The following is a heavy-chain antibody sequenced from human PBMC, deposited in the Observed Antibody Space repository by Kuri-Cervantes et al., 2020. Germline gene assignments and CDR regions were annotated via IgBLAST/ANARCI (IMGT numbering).Heavy chain of an antibody. V-gene: IGHV3-30*01. J-gene: IGHJ3*02. CDR3: ARTDPNYYGSGSLAFDI. CDR1: GFTFSSYA. CDR2: ISYDGSNK. D-gene: IGHD3-10*01. Sequence: GESLKISCAASGFTFSSYAMHWVRQAPGKGLEWVAVISYDGSNKYYADSVKGRFTISRDNSKNTLYLQMNSLRAEDTAVYYCARTDPNYYGSGSLAFDIWGQGTMVTVSS.